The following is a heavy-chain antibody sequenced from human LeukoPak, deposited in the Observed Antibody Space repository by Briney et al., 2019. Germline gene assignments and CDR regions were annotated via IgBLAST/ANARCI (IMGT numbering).Heavy chain of an antibody. D-gene: IGHD6-13*01. J-gene: IGHJ5*02. V-gene: IGHV4-38-2*02. CDR3: ARDRSSSHH. CDR2: IHHSGST. CDR1: SYSISSGFY. Sequence: SETLSLTCTVSSYSISSGFYWGWIRQPPGKGLEWIGSIHHSGSTYYSPSLKSRLTISVDTSKNQFSLMLTSVTAADTAVYYCARDRSSSHHWGQGTLVTVS.